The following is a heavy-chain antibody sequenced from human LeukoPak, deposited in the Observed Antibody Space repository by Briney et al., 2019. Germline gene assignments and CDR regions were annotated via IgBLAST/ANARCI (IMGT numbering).Heavy chain of an antibody. CDR3: ARGVAIFGVAQRVDY. CDR1: GDFINKSSYY. D-gene: IGHD3-3*01. Sequence: SETLSLTCTVSGDFINKSSYYWGWIRQPPGKGLEWIGNIFYSGTTYFNPSLTSRVTISLDTSKKQFSLKLSSVSAADTAVYYCARGVAIFGVAQRVDYWGQGTLVIVSS. J-gene: IGHJ4*02. CDR2: IFYSGTT. V-gene: IGHV4-39*07.